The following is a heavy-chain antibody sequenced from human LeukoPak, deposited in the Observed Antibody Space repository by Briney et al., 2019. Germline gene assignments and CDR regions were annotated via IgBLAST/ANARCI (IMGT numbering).Heavy chain of an antibody. CDR1: GGSISSSSYY. CDR2: IYYSGST. J-gene: IGHJ4*02. D-gene: IGHD3-22*01. Sequence: SETLSLTCTVSGGSISSSSYYWGWIRQPPGKGLEWIGSIYYSGSTYYNPSLKSRVTISVDTSKNQFSLKLSSVTAADTAVYYCARHVRDYYDSSGYGYWGQGTLVTVSS. V-gene: IGHV4-39*01. CDR3: ARHVRDYYDSSGYGY.